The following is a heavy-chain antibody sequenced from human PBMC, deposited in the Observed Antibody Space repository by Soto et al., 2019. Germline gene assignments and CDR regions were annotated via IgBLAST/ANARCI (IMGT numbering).Heavy chain of an antibody. CDR2: ISYDGSNK. J-gene: IGHJ4*02. CDR3: AKDAYYYGSGSYHYYFDY. Sequence: QVQLVESGGGVDQPGRSLRLSCAASGFTFSSYGMHWVRQAPGKGLEWVAVISYDGSNKYYADSVKGRFTISRDNSKNTLYLQMNSLRAEDTAVYYCAKDAYYYGSGSYHYYFDYWGQGTLVTVSS. D-gene: IGHD3-10*01. V-gene: IGHV3-30*18. CDR1: GFTFSSYG.